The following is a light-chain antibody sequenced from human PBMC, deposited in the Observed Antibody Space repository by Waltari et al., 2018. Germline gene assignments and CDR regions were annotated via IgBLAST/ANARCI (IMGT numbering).Light chain of an antibody. J-gene: IGLJ3*02. CDR3: FAYLGSASWV. CDR2: EVH. Sequence: QSALTQPPSASGSPGQSVTISCTGATIAAYNYISWYQQHPGKAPKLIIHEVHKRPSGVPDRFAGSKSGNTASLTVSGLQPEDESNYYCFAYLGSASWVFGGGTKLTVL. V-gene: IGLV2-8*01. CDR1: TIAAYNY.